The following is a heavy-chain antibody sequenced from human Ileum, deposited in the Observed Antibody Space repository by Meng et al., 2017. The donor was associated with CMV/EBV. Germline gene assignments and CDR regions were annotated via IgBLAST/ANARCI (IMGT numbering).Heavy chain of an antibody. Sequence: SGGSISSGGYYWSWIRQLPGKGLEWIGYIYYSGSTYYNPSLKSRVTISVDTSKNQFSLKLSSVTAADTAVYYCARDRSYGSGNNWFDPWGQGTLVTVSS. CDR1: GGSISSGGYY. J-gene: IGHJ5*02. CDR2: IYYSGST. CDR3: ARDRSYGSGNNWFDP. V-gene: IGHV4-31*02. D-gene: IGHD3-10*01.